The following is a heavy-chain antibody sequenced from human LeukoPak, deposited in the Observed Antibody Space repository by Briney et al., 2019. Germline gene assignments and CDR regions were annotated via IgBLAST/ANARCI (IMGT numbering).Heavy chain of an antibody. J-gene: IGHJ4*02. CDR3: ARDFTYGSGSFDY. Sequence: GRSLRLSCAASGFTFDDYAMHWVRQAPGKGLEWVSGISWNSGSIGYADSVKGRFTISRDNSKNTLYLQMNSLRAEDTAVYYCARDFTYGSGSFDYWGQGTLVTVSS. CDR2: ISWNSGSI. V-gene: IGHV3-9*01. D-gene: IGHD3-10*01. CDR1: GFTFDDYA.